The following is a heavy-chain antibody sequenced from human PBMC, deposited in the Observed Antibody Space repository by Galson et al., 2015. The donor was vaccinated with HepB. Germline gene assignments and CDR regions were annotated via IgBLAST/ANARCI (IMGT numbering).Heavy chain of an antibody. Sequence: SLRLSCAASGLTFSSYSMNWVRQAPGKGLEWVSYISSSSSTIYYADSVKGRFTISRDNAKNSLYLQMNSLRSDDTAVYYCARVGDMGGATSGADYWGQGTLVTVSS. CDR2: ISSSSSTI. J-gene: IGHJ4*02. CDR3: ARVGDMGGATSGADY. V-gene: IGHV3-48*01. CDR1: GLTFSSYS. D-gene: IGHD1-26*01.